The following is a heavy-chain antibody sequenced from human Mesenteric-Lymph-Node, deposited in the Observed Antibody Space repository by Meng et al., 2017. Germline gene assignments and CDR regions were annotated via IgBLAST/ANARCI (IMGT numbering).Heavy chain of an antibody. CDR3: ARAPTIYDNSIKYYFDY. J-gene: IGHJ4*02. CDR1: GVSISSGSYY. V-gene: IGHV4-61*02. CDR2: MYASGGT. Sequence: SETLSLTCTVSGVSISSGSYYWSWIRQPAGKGLEWIGRMYASGGTNYNPFLKSRVTISIDTSKNQFSLKLSSVTAADTAVYYCARAPTIYDNSIKYYFDYWGQGTRVTCAS. D-gene: IGHD3-22*01.